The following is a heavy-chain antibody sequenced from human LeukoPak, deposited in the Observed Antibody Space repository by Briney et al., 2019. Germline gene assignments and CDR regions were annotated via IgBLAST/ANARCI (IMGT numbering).Heavy chain of an antibody. J-gene: IGHJ4*02. V-gene: IGHV4-34*01. CDR3: ASLRPYYYDSSGHYYFDY. CDR2: INHSGST. Sequence: ASETLSLTCAVYGGSSSGYYWSWIRQPPGKGLEWIGEINHSGSTNYNPSLKSRVTISVDTSKNQFSLKLSSVTAADTAVYYCASLRPYYYDSSGHYYFDYWGQGTLVTVSS. CDR1: GGSSSGYY. D-gene: IGHD3-22*01.